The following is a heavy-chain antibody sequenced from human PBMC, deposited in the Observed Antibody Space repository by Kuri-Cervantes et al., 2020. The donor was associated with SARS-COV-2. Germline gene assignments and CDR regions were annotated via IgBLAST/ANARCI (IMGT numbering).Heavy chain of an antibody. CDR1: GYTFTSYA. D-gene: IGHD2-2*01. J-gene: IGHJ5*02. CDR2: INTNTGNP. CDR3: ARDKEIVVVPAASRCGWYETPGWFDP. V-gene: IGHV7-4-1*02. Sequence: ASVKVSCKASGYTFTSYAMNWVRQAPGQGLEWMGWINTNTGNPTYAQGFTGRFVFSLDTSVSKAYLQISGLKAVDTAVYYCARDKEIVVVPAASRCGWYETPGWFDPWGHGTLVNVSS.